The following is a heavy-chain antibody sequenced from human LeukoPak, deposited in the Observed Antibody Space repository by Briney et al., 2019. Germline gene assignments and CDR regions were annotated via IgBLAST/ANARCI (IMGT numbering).Heavy chain of an antibody. V-gene: IGHV3-48*01. Sequence: GGSLRLSCAASGFTFSSYNMNWVRQAPGKGLEWVSYISSSSSITYYADSVKGRFTISRDNAKNSLYLQMNSLRAEDTATYYCASDSVTMIVGYFDYWGQGTLVTVSS. J-gene: IGHJ4*02. D-gene: IGHD3-22*01. CDR2: ISSSSSIT. CDR1: GFTFSSYN. CDR3: ASDSVTMIVGYFDY.